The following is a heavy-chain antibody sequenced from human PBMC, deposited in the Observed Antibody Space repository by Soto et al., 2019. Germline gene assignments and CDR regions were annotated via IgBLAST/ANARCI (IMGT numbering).Heavy chain of an antibody. V-gene: IGHV5-51*01. D-gene: IGHD3-10*01. Sequence: PGESLKISCKGSGYSFTSYWIGWVRQMPGKGLEWTGIIYPGDSDTRYSPSFQGQVTISADKSISTAYLQWSSLKASDTAMYYCARLMTMVRGVTNDAYDIWGQGTMVTFSS. CDR2: IYPGDSDT. CDR3: ARLMTMVRGVTNDAYDI. J-gene: IGHJ3*02. CDR1: GYSFTSYW.